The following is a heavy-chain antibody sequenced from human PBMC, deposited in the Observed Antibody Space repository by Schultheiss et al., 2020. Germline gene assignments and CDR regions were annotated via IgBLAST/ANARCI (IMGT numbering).Heavy chain of an antibody. V-gene: IGHV3-21*04. J-gene: IGHJ3*02. CDR3: AKPFTISYRPGAFDI. CDR1: GFTFSSYS. Sequence: GGSLRLSCAASGFTFSSYSMNWVRQAPGKGLEWVSSISSSSSYIYYADSVKGRFTISRDNSKNTLYLQMNSLRAEDTAVYYCAKPFTISYRPGAFDIWGQGTMVTVSS. CDR2: ISSSSSYI. D-gene: IGHD3-3*01.